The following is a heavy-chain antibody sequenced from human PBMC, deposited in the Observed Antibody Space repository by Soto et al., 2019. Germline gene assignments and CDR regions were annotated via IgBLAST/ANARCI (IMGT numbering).Heavy chain of an antibody. CDR2: FVVGSGNT. Sequence: ASVKVSCKASGFTFTHSAVQWVRQGRGQRLEWIGWFVVGSGNTNYAQKFQERVTITRDMSTTTAYMELSGLRSEDTAVYYCVADTLVVIPAVMSYYYYGLDVWGQGTTVTVSS. D-gene: IGHD2-2*01. CDR3: VADTLVVIPAVMSYYYYGLDV. V-gene: IGHV1-58*01. J-gene: IGHJ6*02. CDR1: GFTFTHSA.